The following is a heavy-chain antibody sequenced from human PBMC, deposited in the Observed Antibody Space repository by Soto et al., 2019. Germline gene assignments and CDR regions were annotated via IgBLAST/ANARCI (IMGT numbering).Heavy chain of an antibody. CDR2: ISSSGDTI. CDR3: VRDWGNYYDNIGADAFDI. J-gene: IGHJ3*02. D-gene: IGHD3-22*01. CDR1: GFTFSRYE. V-gene: IGHV3-48*03. Sequence: PGGSLRLSCAASGFTFSRYEMNWVRQAPGKGLEWVSYISSSGDTIYYADSVKGRFTISRDNAKNSLHLQMNSLRAEDTAVYFCVRDWGNYYDNIGADAFDIWGQGTKVIV.